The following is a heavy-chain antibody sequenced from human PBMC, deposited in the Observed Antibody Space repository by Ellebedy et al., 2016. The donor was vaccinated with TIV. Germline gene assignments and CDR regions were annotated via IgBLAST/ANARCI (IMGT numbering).Heavy chain of an antibody. Sequence: PGGSLRLSCEASGFTFSRNWISWFHLAPGKGLEWISAVSSSSSAIFYADSVKGRFSISRDNARNSLYLQMNTLRDEDTAVYYCTRARVYSNGWYYPDFWGQGTLVAVSS. J-gene: IGHJ4*02. D-gene: IGHD6-19*01. CDR1: GFTFSRNW. CDR3: TRARVYSNGWYYPDF. CDR2: VSSSSSAI. V-gene: IGHV3-48*02.